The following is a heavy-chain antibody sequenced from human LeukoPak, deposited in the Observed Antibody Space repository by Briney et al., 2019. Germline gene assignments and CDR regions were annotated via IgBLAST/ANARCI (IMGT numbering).Heavy chain of an antibody. J-gene: IGHJ4*02. CDR2: IIPIFGTA. CDR3: ARDWVRDGYNYAFDY. Sequence: SVKVSCKASGGTFSSYAISWVRQAPGQGLEWMGGIIPIFGTANYAQKFQGRVTITADESTSTAYMELSSLRSEDTAVYYCARDWVRDGYNYAFDYWGQGTLVTVSS. V-gene: IGHV1-69*01. D-gene: IGHD5-24*01. CDR1: GGTFSSYA.